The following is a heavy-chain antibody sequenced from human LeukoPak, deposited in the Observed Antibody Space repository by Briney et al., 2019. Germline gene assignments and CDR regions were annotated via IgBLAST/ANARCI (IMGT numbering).Heavy chain of an antibody. J-gene: IGHJ6*04. Sequence: PVGSLRLSCAASGFTFSSYSMNWVRQAPGKGLEWVSSISSSNSYIYYADSVKGRFTISRDNAKNSLYLQMNSLRAEDTAVYYCARDSYDFWSGYSKGYNWGNGTTVTVSS. V-gene: IGHV3-21*01. CDR1: GFTFSSYS. D-gene: IGHD3-3*01. CDR2: ISSSNSYI. CDR3: ARDSYDFWSGYSKGYN.